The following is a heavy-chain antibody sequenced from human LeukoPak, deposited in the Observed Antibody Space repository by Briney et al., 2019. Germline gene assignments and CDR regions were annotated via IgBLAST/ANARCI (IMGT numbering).Heavy chain of an antibody. V-gene: IGHV4-30-4*01. D-gene: IGHD3-22*01. CDR2: TYYSGST. Sequence: SETLSLTCTVSGGSISSGDYYWSWIRQPPGKGLEWIGYTYYSGSTYYNPSLKSRATISADTSKNQFSLKLTSVTAADTAVYYCARPYYYDSRIDPWGQGTLVTVSS. CDR3: ARPYYYDSRIDP. J-gene: IGHJ5*02. CDR1: GGSISSGDYY.